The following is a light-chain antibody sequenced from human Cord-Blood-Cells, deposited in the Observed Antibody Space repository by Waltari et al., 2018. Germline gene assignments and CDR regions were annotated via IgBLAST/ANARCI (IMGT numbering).Light chain of an antibody. CDR2: EGS. J-gene: IGLJ3*02. CDR1: SSDVWSYNL. CDR3: CSYAGSSTWV. Sequence: QSALTHPASVSGSPGQSITISCPGTSSDVWSYNLVSWYQQHPDKAPKLMIYEGSKRPSGVSNRFSGSKSGNTASLTISGLQAEDEADYYCCSYAGSSTWVFGGGTKLTVL. V-gene: IGLV2-23*01.